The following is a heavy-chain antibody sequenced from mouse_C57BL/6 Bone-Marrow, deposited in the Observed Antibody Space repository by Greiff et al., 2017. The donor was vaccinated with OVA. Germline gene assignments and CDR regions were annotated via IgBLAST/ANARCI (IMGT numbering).Heavy chain of an antibody. J-gene: IGHJ4*01. CDR2: INPNHGGT. CDR1: GYTFTDYN. CDR3: ARGGYAMDY. V-gene: IGHV1-18*01. Sequence: VQLQQSGPELVKPGASVKIPCKASGYTFTDYNMDWVKQSHGKSLEWIGDINPNHGGTIYNQKFKGKATLTVDKSSSTAYMELRSLTSEDTAVYYCARGGYAMDYWGQGTSVTVSS.